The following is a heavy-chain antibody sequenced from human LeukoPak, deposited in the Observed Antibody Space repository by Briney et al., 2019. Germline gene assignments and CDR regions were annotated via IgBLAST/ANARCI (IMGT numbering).Heavy chain of an antibody. J-gene: IGHJ3*02. CDR2: IYHSGST. D-gene: IGHD1-26*01. CDR1: GGSISSSNW. V-gene: IGHV4-4*02. Sequence: PSGTLSLTCAVSGGSISSSNWWSWVRPPPGKGLEWIGEIYHSGSTNYNPSLKSRVTISVDKSKNQFSLKLSSVTAADTAVYYCARARPSRLQVGATVVGAFDIWGQGTMVTVSS. CDR3: ARARPSRLQVGATVVGAFDI.